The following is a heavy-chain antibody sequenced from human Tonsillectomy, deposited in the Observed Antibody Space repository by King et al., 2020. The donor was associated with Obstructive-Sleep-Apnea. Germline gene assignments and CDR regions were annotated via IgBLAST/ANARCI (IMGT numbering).Heavy chain of an antibody. J-gene: IGHJ6*02. CDR2: ISGSGGST. CDR3: VQRVLGYYYYGMDV. Sequence: VQLVESGGGLVQPGGSLRLSCAASGFTFSSYAMSWVRQAPGKGLEWGSAISGSGGSTYYADSVKGRFTISRDNSKNTLYLQMNSLRAEDTAVYYCVQRVLGYYYYGMDVWGQGTTVTVSS. V-gene: IGHV3-23*04. CDR1: GFTFSSYA.